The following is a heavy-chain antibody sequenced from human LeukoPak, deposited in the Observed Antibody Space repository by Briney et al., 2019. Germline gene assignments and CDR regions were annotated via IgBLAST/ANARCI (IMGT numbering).Heavy chain of an antibody. D-gene: IGHD6-19*01. V-gene: IGHV4-4*09. CDR2: LYTSGST. Sequence: SETLSLTCTVSGGSISGYYWSWIRQPPGRGLEWIGFLYTSGSTSYNPSLKSRVTISVDTYKNQFSLKLTSVTAADTAVYYCARPYSSGWYGAFDIWGQGTMVTVSS. CDR3: ARPYSSGWYGAFDI. CDR1: GGSISGYY. J-gene: IGHJ3*02.